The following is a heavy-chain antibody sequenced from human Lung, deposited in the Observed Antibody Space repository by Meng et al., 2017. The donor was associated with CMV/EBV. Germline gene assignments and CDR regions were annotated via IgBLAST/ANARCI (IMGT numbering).Heavy chain of an antibody. CDR3: AKTLNGYGGEDS. D-gene: IGHD5-18*01. Sequence: GESLKISCTASGFTFNSYAMTWVRQAPGKGLEWVSLISDSGDSPYYADSVKGRFIISRDNSKNMVYLQMKSLRADDTAIYYCAKTLNGYGGEDSWGQGPLVTVSS. CDR1: GFTFNSYA. J-gene: IGHJ4*02. V-gene: IGHV3-23*01. CDR2: ISDSGDSP.